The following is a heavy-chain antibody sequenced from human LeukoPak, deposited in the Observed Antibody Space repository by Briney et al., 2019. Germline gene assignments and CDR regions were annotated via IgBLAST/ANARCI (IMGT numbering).Heavy chain of an antibody. CDR2: INWSSGSV. D-gene: IGHD2-21*01. CDR3: VKDKGVAMARRRGNSLDV. CDR1: GFKFEDYA. Sequence: GGSLRLSCVGSGFKFEDYAMPWIRQAPGKGLEWVSGINWSSGSVEYAVSVKGRFTISRDNAMNSLYLQMTSLRSEDTALYYCVKDKGVAMARRRGNSLDVWGPGTTVTVTS. J-gene: IGHJ3*01. V-gene: IGHV3-9*01.